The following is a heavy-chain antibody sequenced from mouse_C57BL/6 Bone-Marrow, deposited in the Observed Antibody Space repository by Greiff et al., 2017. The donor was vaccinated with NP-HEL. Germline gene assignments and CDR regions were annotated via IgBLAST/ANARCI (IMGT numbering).Heavy chain of an antibody. Sequence: VQLKESGGGLVQPKGSLKLSCAASGFSFNTYAMNWVRQAPGKGLEWVARIRSKSNNYATYYADSVKDRFTISRDDSESMLYLQMNNLKTEDTAMYYCVRPDGYYSAWFAYWGQGTLVTVSA. D-gene: IGHD2-3*01. J-gene: IGHJ3*01. V-gene: IGHV10-1*01. CDR3: VRPDGYYSAWFAY. CDR1: GFSFNTYA. CDR2: IRSKSNNYAT.